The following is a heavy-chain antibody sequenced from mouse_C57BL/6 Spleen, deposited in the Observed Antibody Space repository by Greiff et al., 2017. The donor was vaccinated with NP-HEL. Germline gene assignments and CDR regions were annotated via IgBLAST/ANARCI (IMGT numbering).Heavy chain of an antibody. J-gene: IGHJ2*01. V-gene: IGHV5-4*01. D-gene: IGHD4-1*01. CDR2: ISDGGSYT. Sequence: EVQLQESGGGLVKPGGSLKLSCAASGFTFSSYAMSWVRQTPEKRLEWVATISDGGSYTYYPDNVKGRFTISRDNAKNNLYLQMSHLKSEDTAMYYCARGETGRYFDYWGQGTTLTVSS. CDR1: GFTFSSYA. CDR3: ARGETGRYFDY.